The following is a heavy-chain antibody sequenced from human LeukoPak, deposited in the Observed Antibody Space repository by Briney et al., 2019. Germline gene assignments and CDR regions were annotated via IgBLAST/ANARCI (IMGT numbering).Heavy chain of an antibody. D-gene: IGHD4-23*01. CDR2: INSDGSDT. V-gene: IGHV3-74*01. CDR3: AKPNYGGNFYFFDY. J-gene: IGHJ4*02. Sequence: GESLRLSCAASGFTFSNFWMRWVRQAPGKGLVWVSRINSDGSDTSYADSVKGRLTISRDNAKNTLYLQMNSLRAEDTAVYYCAKPNYGGNFYFFDYWGQGTLVTVSS. CDR1: GFTFSNFW.